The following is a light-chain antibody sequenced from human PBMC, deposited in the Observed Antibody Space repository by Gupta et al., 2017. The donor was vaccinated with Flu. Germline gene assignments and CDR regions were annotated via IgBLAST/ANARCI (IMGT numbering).Light chain of an antibody. CDR3: QSADITGASRV. J-gene: IGLJ3*02. V-gene: IGLV3-25*02. CDR1: ALSKQY. Sequence: TQAPAMSVSPGQTATITCSGSALSKQYVYWYRQRPGQGPVLLIYKDTERASGIPDRISGSSSGTRVTLTIRGVQTEDEADYYCQSADITGASRVFGGGT. CDR2: KDT.